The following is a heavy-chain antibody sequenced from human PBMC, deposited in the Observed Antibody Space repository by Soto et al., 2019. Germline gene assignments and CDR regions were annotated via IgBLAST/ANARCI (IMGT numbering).Heavy chain of an antibody. V-gene: IGHV1-18*04. Sequence: GASVKVSCKASGYTFTSYGISWVRQAPGQGLEWMGWISAYNGNTNYAQKLQGRVTMTTDTSTSTAYMELSSLRSDDTAVYYCARSYSSSRSIPVTFDYFDYWGQGTLVTVSS. CDR2: ISAYNGNT. CDR1: GYTFTSYG. D-gene: IGHD6-13*01. J-gene: IGHJ4*02. CDR3: ARSYSSSRSIPVTFDYFDY.